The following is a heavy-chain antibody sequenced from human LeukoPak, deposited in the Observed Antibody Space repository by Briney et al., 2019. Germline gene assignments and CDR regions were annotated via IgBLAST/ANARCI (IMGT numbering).Heavy chain of an antibody. CDR3: CCELEWSPL. CDR1: GFTFSSYA. Sequence: GGSLRLSCAASGFTFSSYAMHWVRQAPGEGLEWVAVISYDGSNKYYADSVKGRFTISRDNSKNTLYLQMNSLRAEDTAVYYCCCELEWSPLGGQGTLVTVSS. D-gene: IGHD3-3*01. CDR2: ISYDGSNK. J-gene: IGHJ4*02. V-gene: IGHV3-30-3*01.